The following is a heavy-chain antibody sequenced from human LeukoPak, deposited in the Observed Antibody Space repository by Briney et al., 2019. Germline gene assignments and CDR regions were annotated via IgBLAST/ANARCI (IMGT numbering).Heavy chain of an antibody. D-gene: IGHD6-13*01. V-gene: IGHV4-30-4*01. CDR3: ARVRIAAAGKGFDY. CDR1: GGSISSGDYY. CDR2: IYYSGST. Sequence: PSETLSLTCTVSGGSISSGDYYRSWIRQPPGKGLEWIGYIYYSGSTYYNPSLKSRVTISVDTSKNQFSLKLSSVTAADTAVYYCARVRIAAAGKGFDYWGQGTLVTVSS. J-gene: IGHJ4*02.